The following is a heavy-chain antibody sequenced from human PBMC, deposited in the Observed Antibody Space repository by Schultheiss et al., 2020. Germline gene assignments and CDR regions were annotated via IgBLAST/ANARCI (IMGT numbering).Heavy chain of an antibody. CDR2: ISGSGGST. Sequence: GGSLRLSCAASGFTFRSYDMHWVRQATGKGLEWVSAISGSGGSTYYADSVKGRFTISRDNAKNSLYLQMNSLRAEDTAVYYCARDSRDGYNYWDYWGQGTLVTVYS. D-gene: IGHD5-24*01. V-gene: IGHV3-23*01. J-gene: IGHJ4*02. CDR3: ARDSRDGYNYWDY. CDR1: GFTFRSYD.